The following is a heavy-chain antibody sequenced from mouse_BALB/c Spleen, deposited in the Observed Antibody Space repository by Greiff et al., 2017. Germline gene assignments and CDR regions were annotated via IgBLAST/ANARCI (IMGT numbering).Heavy chain of an antibody. CDR1: GFTITDYY. CDR3: ARGWYYFDY. Sequence: EVQLVESGGGLVQPGGSLRLSCATSGFTITDYYMSWVRQPPGKALEWLGFIRNKANGYTTEYSASVKGRFTISRDNSQSILYLQMNTLRAEDSATYYCARGWYYFDYWGQGTTLTVSS. CDR2: IRNKANGYTT. V-gene: IGHV7-3*02. J-gene: IGHJ2*01. D-gene: IGHD2-3*01.